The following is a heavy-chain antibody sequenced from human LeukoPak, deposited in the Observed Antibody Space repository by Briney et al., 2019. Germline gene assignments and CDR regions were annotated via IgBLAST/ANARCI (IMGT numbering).Heavy chain of an antibody. D-gene: IGHD6-13*01. CDR1: GFSFSSYD. Sequence: GGSLRVSCAGSGFSFSSYDMHWGRQAAGKGLEWVSGIDTAGDTYYPGSVKGRFTISRENAKNSLYLQMNSLRSGDTAVYYCARGGNSSNWYLTWFDPWGQGTLVTVSS. CDR2: IDTAGDT. J-gene: IGHJ5*02. CDR3: ARGGNSSNWYLTWFDP. V-gene: IGHV3-13*04.